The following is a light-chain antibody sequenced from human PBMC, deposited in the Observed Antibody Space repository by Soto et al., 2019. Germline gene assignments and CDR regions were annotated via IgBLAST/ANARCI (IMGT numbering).Light chain of an antibody. CDR2: AAS. CDR1: QGIGSW. V-gene: IGKV1-12*01. CDR3: QQANSFPWT. Sequence: DIQMTQSPSSVSASVGDRVTITCRASQGIGSWLAWYQQKPGKAPKLLIYAASSLQSGVPSRFSVSGSGTDFTLTISSLQFEDFATYYCQQANSFPWTFGQGTKVEIK. J-gene: IGKJ1*01.